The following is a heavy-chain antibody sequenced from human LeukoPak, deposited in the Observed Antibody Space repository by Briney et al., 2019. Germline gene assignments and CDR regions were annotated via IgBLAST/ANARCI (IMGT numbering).Heavy chain of an antibody. CDR1: GYTLTELS. CDR2: FDPEDGET. Sequence: ASVKVSCKVSGYTLTELSTHWVRQAPGKGLEWMGGFDPEDGETIYAQKFQGRVTMTEDTSTDTAYMELSSLRSEDTAVYYCATVGYYGSGSPDCWGQGTLVTVSS. J-gene: IGHJ4*02. CDR3: ATVGYYGSGSPDC. V-gene: IGHV1-24*01. D-gene: IGHD3-10*01.